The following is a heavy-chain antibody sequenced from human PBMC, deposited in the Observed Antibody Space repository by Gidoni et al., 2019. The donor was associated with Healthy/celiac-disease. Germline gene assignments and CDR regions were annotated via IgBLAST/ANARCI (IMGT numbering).Heavy chain of an antibody. D-gene: IGHD6-13*01. CDR1: GYTFTSYG. V-gene: IGHV1-18*01. CDR3: ARDAWGPYSSSWTDAFDI. J-gene: IGHJ3*02. Sequence: QVQLVQSGAEVKKPGASVKVSCKASGYTFTSYGISWVRQAPGQGLEWMGWISAYNGNTNYAQKLQGRVTMTTDTSTSTAYMELRSLRSDDTAVYYCARDAWGPYSSSWTDAFDIWGQGTMVTVSS. CDR2: ISAYNGNT.